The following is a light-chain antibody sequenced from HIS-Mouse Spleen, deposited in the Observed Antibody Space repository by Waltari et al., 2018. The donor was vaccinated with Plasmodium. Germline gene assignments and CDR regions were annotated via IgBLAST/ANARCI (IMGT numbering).Light chain of an antibody. CDR3: QQYGSSPYT. V-gene: IGKV3-20*01. CDR2: GAS. Sequence: EIVLTQSPGTLSLSPGERATLSCRASQSVSSSYLAWYQQKPGQAPRLLIYGASSRATSIPDRFSGIGSGTGFTLTISRLEPEDFAVYYCQQYGSSPYTFGQGTKLEIK. CDR1: QSVSSSY. J-gene: IGKJ2*01.